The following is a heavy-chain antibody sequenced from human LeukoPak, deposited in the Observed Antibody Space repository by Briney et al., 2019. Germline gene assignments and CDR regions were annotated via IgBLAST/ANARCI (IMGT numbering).Heavy chain of an antibody. CDR3: ARVWVTSTCSYGY. V-gene: IGHV1-2*02. J-gene: IGHJ4*02. Sequence: GAPVKVSCKASGYTFTGYYIHWVRLAPGQGLEWMGWINPNNGGTNYAQKFQGRVTMTRDTSISTAYMELSSLRSDDTAMYYCARVWVTSTCSYGYWGQGSLVTVSS. CDR1: GYTFTGYY. CDR2: INPNNGGT. D-gene: IGHD2-2*01.